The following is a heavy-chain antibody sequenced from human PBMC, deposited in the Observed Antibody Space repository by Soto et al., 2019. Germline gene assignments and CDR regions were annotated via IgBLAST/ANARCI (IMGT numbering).Heavy chain of an antibody. CDR1: GGSLSSISYY. CDR2: IYYSGST. J-gene: IGHJ4*02. V-gene: IGHV4-39*01. CDR3: ARLGSSSSPIDY. D-gene: IGHD6-13*01. Sequence: SETLSLTCTVSGGSLSSISYYWGWIRQSPGKGLEWIATIYYSGSTYYNPSLKSRVTISVDTSKNQFSLELNSVTAADTAVYYCARLGSSSSPIDYWGQGTLVTVSS.